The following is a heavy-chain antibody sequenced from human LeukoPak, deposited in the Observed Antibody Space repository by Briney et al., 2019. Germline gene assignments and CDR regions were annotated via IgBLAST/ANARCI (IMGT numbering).Heavy chain of an antibody. D-gene: IGHD6-6*01. V-gene: IGHV3-30*02. J-gene: IGHJ4*02. Sequence: PGGSLRLSCAASGFTFSSYGMHWVRQAPGKGLEWVAFILYDGSNKYYADSVKGRFTISRDNSKNTLYLQMNSLRAEDTAVYYCARYSSSSASIDYWGQGTLVTVSS. CDR2: ILYDGSNK. CDR3: ARYSSSSASIDY. CDR1: GFTFSSYG.